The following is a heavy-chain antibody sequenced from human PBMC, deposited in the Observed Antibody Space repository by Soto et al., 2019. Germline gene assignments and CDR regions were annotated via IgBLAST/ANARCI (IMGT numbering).Heavy chain of an antibody. CDR1: GYTFTSYY. V-gene: IGHV1-46*03. J-gene: IGHJ6*03. Sequence: QVQLVQSGAEVKKPGASVKVSCKASGYTFTSYYMHWVRQAPGQGLAWMGIINPSGGSTSYAQKFQGRVTMTRDTYTSTVYMELSSLRSEDTAVYYCARDPPGYCSGGSCSSYYYYYMDVWGKGTTVTVSS. CDR3: ARDPPGYCSGGSCSSYYYYYMDV. D-gene: IGHD2-15*01. CDR2: INPSGGST.